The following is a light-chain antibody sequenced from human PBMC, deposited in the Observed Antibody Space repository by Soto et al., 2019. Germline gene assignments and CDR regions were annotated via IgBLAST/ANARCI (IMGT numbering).Light chain of an antibody. CDR2: GAS. J-gene: IGKJ4*01. V-gene: IGKV3-15*01. CDR1: QSVGSN. Sequence: EIVMTQSPATLSVSPGERATLSCRASQSVGSNLAWYQQKPGQAPRLLIYGASTRATGIPARFSGSGSGTEFTLTISSLQSEDVAVYYCQQYDSWPPLTFGGGTTVEIK. CDR3: QQYDSWPPLT.